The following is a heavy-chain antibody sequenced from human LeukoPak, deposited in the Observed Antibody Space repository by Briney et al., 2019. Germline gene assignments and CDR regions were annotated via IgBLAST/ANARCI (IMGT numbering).Heavy chain of an antibody. CDR2: ISAYNGNT. Sequence: ASVKVSCKASGYTFTSYGISWVRQSPGQGLEWMGWISAYNGNTNYAQKLQGRVTMTTDTSTSTAYMELRSLRSDDTAVYYCATDIVVVPAAMPGAFDIWGQGTMVTVSS. CDR3: ATDIVVVPAAMPGAFDI. J-gene: IGHJ3*02. D-gene: IGHD2-2*01. CDR1: GYTFTSYG. V-gene: IGHV1-18*01.